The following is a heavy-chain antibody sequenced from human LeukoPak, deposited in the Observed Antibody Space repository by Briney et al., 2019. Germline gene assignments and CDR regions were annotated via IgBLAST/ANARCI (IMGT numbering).Heavy chain of an antibody. V-gene: IGHV4-34*09. Sequence: SETLSLTCAVYGGSFSGYYWSWIRQPPGKGLEWIAYIYHTGTTYYNPSLKSRVNISVDTSKNQFSLKLSSVTAADTAVYYCARSPDDAFDIWGQGTMVTVSS. CDR1: GGSFSGYY. CDR3: ARSPDDAFDI. J-gene: IGHJ3*02. CDR2: IYHTGTT.